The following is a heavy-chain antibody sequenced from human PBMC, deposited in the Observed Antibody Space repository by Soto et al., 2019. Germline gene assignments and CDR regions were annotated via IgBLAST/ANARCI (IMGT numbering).Heavy chain of an antibody. V-gene: IGHV1-69*12. CDR1: GGTFSIYG. CDR3: ARDTDDSSGYFSG. CDR2: IIPILGSA. Sequence: QVQLEQSGTEVKKPGSSVKVSCRSSGGTFSIYGFSWVRQAPGQGLEWMGGIIPILGSAQYAQRFQGRVTMNADESTSTVYMQLKSLTSEDTAIYFCARDTDDSSGYFSGWGQGTLVTVSS. D-gene: IGHD3-22*01. J-gene: IGHJ4*02.